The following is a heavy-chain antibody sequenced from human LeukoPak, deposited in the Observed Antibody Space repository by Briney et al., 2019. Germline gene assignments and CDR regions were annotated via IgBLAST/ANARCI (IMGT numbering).Heavy chain of an antibody. D-gene: IGHD2-21*02. CDR2: IFYSGSA. Sequence: SETLSLTCIVSGDSISSTSYYWAWIRQPPGRGLEWIGMIFYSGSAYYTPSLRGRVTLSVDTSRNQFSLNLISVTAADTGVYFCARQQSDTSLFDPWGQGTLVTVSS. J-gene: IGHJ5*02. CDR1: GDSISSTSYY. V-gene: IGHV4-39*01. CDR3: ARQQSDTSLFDP.